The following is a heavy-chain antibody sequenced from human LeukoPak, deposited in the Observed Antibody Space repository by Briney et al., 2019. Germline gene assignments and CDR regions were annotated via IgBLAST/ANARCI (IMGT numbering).Heavy chain of an antibody. CDR1: GGSISSSSYY. V-gene: IGHV4-39*01. D-gene: IGHD3-16*01. Sequence: PSETLSLTCTVSGGSISSSSYYWGWLRQPPGKGLEWIGSIYYSGSTYYNPSLKSRVTISVDTSKNQFSLKLSSVTAADTAVYYCARHPGWGFGFNYYYYGMDVWGQGTTVTVSS. CDR2: IYYSGST. CDR3: ARHPGWGFGFNYYYYGMDV. J-gene: IGHJ6*02.